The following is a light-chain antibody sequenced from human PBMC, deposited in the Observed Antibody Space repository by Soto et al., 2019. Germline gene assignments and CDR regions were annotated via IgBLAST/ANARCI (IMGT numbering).Light chain of an antibody. CDR2: AAS. J-gene: IGKJ1*01. CDR3: LQDYSFPWT. CDR1: QAIRND. V-gene: IGKV1-6*01. Sequence: AIQMTQSPSSLSASVGDRVTITCRASQAIRNDVGWYQQKPGKAPKLLIYAASTLQSGVPSRFSDSGSGTDFTLTISSLQPEDFATYYCLQDYSFPWTFGQGTKVEIK.